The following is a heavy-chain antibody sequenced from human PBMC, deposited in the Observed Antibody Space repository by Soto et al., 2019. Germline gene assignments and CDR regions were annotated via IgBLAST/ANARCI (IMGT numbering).Heavy chain of an antibody. D-gene: IGHD2-15*01. Sequence: ASVKVACKASGYTFTVYYMHWVRQAPGEGLEWMGWINPNSGGTNYAQKFQGWVTMTRDTSISTAYMELSRLRSDDTAVYYCARSFLVVRSGLVWFVLWCPGPLVTLSS. CDR1: GYTFTVYY. V-gene: IGHV1-2*04. CDR3: ARSFLVVRSGLVWFVL. J-gene: IGHJ5*02. CDR2: INPNSGGT.